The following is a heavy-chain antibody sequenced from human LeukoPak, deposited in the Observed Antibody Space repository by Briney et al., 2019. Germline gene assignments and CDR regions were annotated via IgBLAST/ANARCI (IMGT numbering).Heavy chain of an antibody. V-gene: IGHV3-33*01. CDR2: IWYDGSNK. D-gene: IGHD2-15*01. Sequence: PGGSLRLSCAASGFTFSSYGMHWVRQAPGKGLEWAAVIWYDGSNKYYADSVKGRFTISRDNSKNTLYLQMNSLRAEDTAVYYCARGTGYCSGGSCYSSWFDPWGQGTLVTVSS. CDR3: ARGTGYCSGGSCYSSWFDP. J-gene: IGHJ5*02. CDR1: GFTFSSYG.